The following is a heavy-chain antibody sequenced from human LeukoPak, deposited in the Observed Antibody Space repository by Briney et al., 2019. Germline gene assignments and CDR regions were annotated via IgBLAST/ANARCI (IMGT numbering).Heavy chain of an antibody. CDR1: GYTFTSYG. Sequence: ASVKVSCKASGYTFTSYGISWVRQAPGQGLEWMGWISAYNGNTNYAQKLQGRVTMTTDKSTSTAYMELSSLRSEDTAVYYCASDDDYYDSSGYTYDYWGQGTLVTVSS. J-gene: IGHJ4*02. CDR3: ASDDDYYDSSGYTYDY. V-gene: IGHV1-18*01. CDR2: ISAYNGNT. D-gene: IGHD3-22*01.